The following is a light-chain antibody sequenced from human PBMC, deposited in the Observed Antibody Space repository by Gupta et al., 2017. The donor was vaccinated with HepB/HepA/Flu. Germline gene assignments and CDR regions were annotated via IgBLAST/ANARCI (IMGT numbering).Light chain of an antibody. CDR2: END. J-gene: IGLJ3*02. V-gene: IGLV1-51*02. CDR3: QTWDSV. Sequence: QSVLTQPPSVSAAPGQKVTISCSGSSSNFENKYVSWYQQLPGTAPKLLIYENDKRPSGIPDRLSGSNSGTSATLGITGLQTGDEADYYCQTWDSVFGGGTKLTVL. CDR1: SSNFENKY.